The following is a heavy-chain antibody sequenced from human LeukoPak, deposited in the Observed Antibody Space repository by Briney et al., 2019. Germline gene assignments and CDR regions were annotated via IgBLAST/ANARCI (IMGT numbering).Heavy chain of an antibody. Sequence: SETLSLTCAVSGVPFSHYYWTWIRQPPGKGLEWIGAINESGSTNYYASLMSRVTISVDTSKKHFSLNLTSVAAADTAVYYCASRVGRYLYYFGMDVWGQGTTVTVSS. V-gene: IGHV4-34*01. D-gene: IGHD1-26*01. CDR2: INESGST. CDR1: GVPFSHYY. CDR3: ASRVGRYLYYFGMDV. J-gene: IGHJ6*02.